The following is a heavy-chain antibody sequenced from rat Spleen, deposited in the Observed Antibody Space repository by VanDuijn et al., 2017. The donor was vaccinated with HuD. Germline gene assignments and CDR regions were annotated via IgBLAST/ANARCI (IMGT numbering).Heavy chain of an antibody. J-gene: IGHJ2*01. Sequence: EVQLVESGGGLVQPGRSLKLSCAASGFTFGDYNMAWVRQAPKKGLEWVATILYDASRTYYRDSVRGRFTISRDNAKTTLYLQMDSLRSEDTATYYCATSGAAISGYWGQGVMVTVSS. CDR2: ILYDASRT. CDR3: ATSGAAISGY. V-gene: IGHV5S10*01. CDR1: GFTFGDYN. D-gene: IGHD1-2*01.